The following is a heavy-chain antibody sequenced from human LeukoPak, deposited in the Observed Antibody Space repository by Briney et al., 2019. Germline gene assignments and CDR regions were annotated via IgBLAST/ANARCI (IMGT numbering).Heavy chain of an antibody. Sequence: PSPTLSLIRAVYGGSFSGYYWSWVRQPPGKGLEWNGEIKHSGSTNYKPSLKSRVTISGDTSKNQFSLKLSSVTAADTAVYYCARGRRVWVWLVTYYFDYWGQGTLVTVSS. D-gene: IGHD6-19*01. V-gene: IGHV4-34*01. CDR2: IKHSGST. CDR3: ARGRRVWVWLVTYYFDY. J-gene: IGHJ4*02. CDR1: GGSFSGYY.